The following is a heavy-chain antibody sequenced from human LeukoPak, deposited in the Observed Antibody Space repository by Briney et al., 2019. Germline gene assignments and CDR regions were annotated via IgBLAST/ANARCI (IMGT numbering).Heavy chain of an antibody. CDR1: GGSISSYY. V-gene: IGHV4-4*07. CDR3: ARAGVYYAAGSYLGY. J-gene: IGHJ4*02. D-gene: IGHD3-10*01. Sequence: SETLSLTCTVSGGSISSYYWSWIRQPAGKGLEWIGRIYTSGSTNYNPSLKSRVTISVDTSKNQFSLKLTSVTAADTAVYYCARAGVYYAAGSYLGYWGQGTLVTVSS. CDR2: IYTSGST.